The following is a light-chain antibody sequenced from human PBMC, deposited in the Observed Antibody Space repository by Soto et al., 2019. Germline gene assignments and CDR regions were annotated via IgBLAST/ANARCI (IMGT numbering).Light chain of an antibody. CDR1: QGISSY. CDR3: QQYYSYPLT. V-gene: IGKV1-8*01. CDR2: AAS. Sequence: IRMTQSPSSFSASTGDRVTITCRASQGISSYLAWYQQKPGKAPKLLIYAASTLQSGVPSRFSGSGSGTDFTLTISSLQSEDFATYYCQQYYSYPLTFGGGTKVEIK. J-gene: IGKJ4*01.